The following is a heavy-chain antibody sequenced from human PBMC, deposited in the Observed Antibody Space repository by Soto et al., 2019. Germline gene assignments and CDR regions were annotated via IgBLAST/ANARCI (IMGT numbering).Heavy chain of an antibody. Sequence: SETLSLTCTVSGCSILSYYWSWIRQPPGKGLEWMGYIYYSGSTNYNPSLKSRVTISVDTSKNQFSLKLSSVTAADTAVYYCARVVNILTGYVAFDIWGQGTMVT. CDR2: IYYSGST. CDR1: GCSILSYY. CDR3: ARVVNILTGYVAFDI. V-gene: IGHV4-59*01. D-gene: IGHD3-9*01. J-gene: IGHJ3*02.